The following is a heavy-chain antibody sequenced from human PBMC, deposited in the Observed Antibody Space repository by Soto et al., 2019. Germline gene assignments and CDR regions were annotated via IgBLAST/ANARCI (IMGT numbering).Heavy chain of an antibody. D-gene: IGHD2-15*01. CDR1: GYTFSSYG. J-gene: IGHJ5*02. CDR3: ARVYTATPSWFDP. V-gene: IGHV1-18*01. Sequence: ASVKVSCAASGYTFSSYGLTGVLQAPGQGLEWMGWISAYNGNTNYAQKLQGRVTMTTDTSTSTAYMELRSLRSDDTAVYYCARVYTATPSWFDPWGQGTLVTVSS. CDR2: ISAYNGNT.